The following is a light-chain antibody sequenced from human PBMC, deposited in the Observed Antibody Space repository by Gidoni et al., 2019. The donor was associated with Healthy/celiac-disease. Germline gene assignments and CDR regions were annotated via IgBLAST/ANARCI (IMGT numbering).Light chain of an antibody. CDR2: GAS. J-gene: IGKJ1*01. CDR3: QQYGSSPPWT. V-gene: IGKV3-20*01. Sequence: EIVLTQSPVTLSLSPGERATLSCSASQSVSSSYLAWYQQKPGQAPRLLIYGASSRATGSPERFSGSGSGTDFTLTISSLEPQDFAVYYCQQYGSSPPWTFGQGTKVEIK. CDR1: QSVSSSY.